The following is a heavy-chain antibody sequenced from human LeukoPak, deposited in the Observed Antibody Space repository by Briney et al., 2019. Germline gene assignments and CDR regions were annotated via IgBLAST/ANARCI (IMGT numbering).Heavy chain of an antibody. D-gene: IGHD3-10*01. CDR3: ARFLVREGLYYFDY. J-gene: IGHJ4*02. CDR2: VSYSGST. V-gene: IGHV4-59*01. CDR1: GGSISSYY. Sequence: KPSETLSLTCTVSGGSISSYYWSWVRQPPGKGLEWIGYVSYSGSTDYNPSLKSRVTISVDTSKNQFSLNLTSVTAADTAVYYCARFLVREGLYYFDYWGQGTLVTVSS.